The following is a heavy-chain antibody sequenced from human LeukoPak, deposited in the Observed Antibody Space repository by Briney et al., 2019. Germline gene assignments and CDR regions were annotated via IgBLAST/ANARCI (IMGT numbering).Heavy chain of an antibody. CDR1: GFTFSSYS. CDR2: IYSGGST. CDR3: ARRAGGYSHPYDY. V-gene: IGHV3-53*01. D-gene: IGHD4-23*01. J-gene: IGHJ4*02. Sequence: GGSLRLSCAASGFTFSSYSMNWVRQAPGKGLEWVSLIYSGGSTYYADSVKGRFTISRDNSKNTLYLQMNSLRAEDTAVYYCARRAGGYSHPYDYWGQGTLVTVSS.